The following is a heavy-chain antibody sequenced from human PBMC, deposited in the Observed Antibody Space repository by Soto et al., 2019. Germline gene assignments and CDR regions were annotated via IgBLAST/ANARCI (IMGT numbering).Heavy chain of an antibody. Sequence: ASVKVSCKASGYTFTGYYMHWLRQAPGQGLEWMGWINPNSGGTNYAQKFQGWVTMIRDTSISTAYMELSRLRSDDTAVYYCARDPVRRDGYNLGYWGQGTLVTVSS. CDR3: ARDPVRRDGYNLGY. CDR1: GYTFTGYY. CDR2: INPNSGGT. V-gene: IGHV1-2*04. D-gene: IGHD5-12*01. J-gene: IGHJ4*02.